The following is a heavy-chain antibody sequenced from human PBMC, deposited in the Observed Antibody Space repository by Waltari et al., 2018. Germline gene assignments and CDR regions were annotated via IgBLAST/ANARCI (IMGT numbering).Heavy chain of an antibody. J-gene: IGHJ4*02. D-gene: IGHD2-21*02. CDR1: GFTFTSHW. Sequence: EVQLVESGGGLVQPGGSLRLSCAASGFTFTSHWMHWVRQGPGKGLEWVSRLNYDGSSTYYADFVKGRFTFSRDNAKNALYLQMNSLRAEDTGVYYCVRGYGGDVYWGQGTLVTVSS. V-gene: IGHV3-74*01. CDR3: VRGYGGDVY. CDR2: LNYDGSST.